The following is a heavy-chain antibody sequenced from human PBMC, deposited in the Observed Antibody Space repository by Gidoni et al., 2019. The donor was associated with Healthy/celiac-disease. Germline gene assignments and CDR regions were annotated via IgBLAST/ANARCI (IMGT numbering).Heavy chain of an antibody. V-gene: IGHV4-39*01. J-gene: IGHJ4*02. D-gene: IGHD3-10*01. CDR1: GGSIISSSYY. CDR3: ARLGSTMVRGDLDY. Sequence: QLQLQESGPGLVKPSETLSLTCTVSGGSIISSSYYWGWIRQPPGKGLEWIGSIYYSGSTYYNPSLKSRVTISVDTSKNQFSLKLSSVTAADTAVYYCARLGSTMVRGDLDYWGQGTLVTVSS. CDR2: IYYSGST.